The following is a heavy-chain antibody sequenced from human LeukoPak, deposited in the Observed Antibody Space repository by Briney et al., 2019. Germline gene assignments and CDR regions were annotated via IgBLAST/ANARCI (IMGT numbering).Heavy chain of an antibody. V-gene: IGHV3-30-3*01. D-gene: IGHD6-25*01. J-gene: IGHJ6*02. CDR2: ISYDGSNE. CDR1: GFTFSHYA. Sequence: GTSLRLSYAASGFTFSHYAMHWVRQAPGKGLEWVSFISYDGSNEYYADSVKGRLTISRDNSKNTLYLQINSLRAEDTAVYYCAKGGGNDYYGMDVWGQGTTVTVSS. CDR3: AKGGGNDYYGMDV.